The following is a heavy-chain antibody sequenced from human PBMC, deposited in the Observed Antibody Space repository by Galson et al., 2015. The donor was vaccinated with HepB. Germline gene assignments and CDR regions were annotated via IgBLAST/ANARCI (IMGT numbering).Heavy chain of an antibody. J-gene: IGHJ4*02. D-gene: IGHD5-12*01. Sequence: SLRLSCAASGFTFSSYAMHWVRQAPGKGLEWVAVISYDGSNKYYADSVKGRFTISRDNSKNTLYLQMNSLRAEDTAVYYCASGEDIVATIPAPFDYWGQGTLVTVSS. V-gene: IGHV3-30-3*01. CDR2: ISYDGSNK. CDR3: ASGEDIVATIPAPFDY. CDR1: GFTFSSYA.